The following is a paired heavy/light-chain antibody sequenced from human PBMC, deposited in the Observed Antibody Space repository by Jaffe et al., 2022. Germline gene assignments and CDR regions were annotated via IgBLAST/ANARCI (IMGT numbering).Light chain of an antibody. CDR2: DTS. V-gene: IGKV3-11*01. CDR3: QHRKKRAT. CDR1: QSLSST. Sequence: ETVLTQSPATLSLSPGERATLSCRASQSLSSTLAWYQQKPGQAPRLLIYDTSKRATGIPARFSGSGSGTDFTLTISSLEPEDFAVYYCQHRKKRATFGGGTKVEI. J-gene: IGKJ4*01.
Heavy chain of an antibody. CDR2: ISGNGGSS. J-gene: IGHJ3*01. V-gene: IGHV3-23*01. CDR1: GFTFSNYA. Sequence: EVQLLESGGGLVQPGGSLRLSCAASGFTFSNYAMNWVRQAPGKGLEWVSAISGNGGSSYYADSVKGRFTMSRDNSQNTMYLQMNSLRDDDTALYYCAKDLRYLLLVGGDPDVFDVWGQGTMVTVSS. D-gene: IGHD2-2*01. CDR3: AKDLRYLLLVGGDPDVFDV.